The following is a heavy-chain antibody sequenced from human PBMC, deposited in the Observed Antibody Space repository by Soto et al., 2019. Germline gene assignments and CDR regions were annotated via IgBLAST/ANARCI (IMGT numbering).Heavy chain of an antibody. CDR2: ISSSSQNI. Sequence: EVQLVESGGGLVQPGGSLRLSCAASEFTFSTYAMNWVRQAPGKGLEWVSYISSSSQNIRYADSVKGRFTISIDNAKNSLYLQMNSQRAEDPAVYYCARDQSRGQVFYYYMDVWGKGTTVTVSS. V-gene: IGHV3-48*01. CDR1: EFTFSTYA. CDR3: ARDQSRGQVFYYYMDV. J-gene: IGHJ6*03. D-gene: IGHD3-10*01.